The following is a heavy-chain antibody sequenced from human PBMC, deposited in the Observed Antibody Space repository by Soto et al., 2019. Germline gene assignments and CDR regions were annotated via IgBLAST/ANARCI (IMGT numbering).Heavy chain of an antibody. V-gene: IGHV3-7*03. CDR3: ARDWGGLGY. Sequence: PGGSLRLSCAASGFTFSNYWMTWVRQAPGKGLEWVANIIKGGSEKSYVDFVKGRFTISRDNAKNSLYLEMNSLRVEDTAVYYCARDWGGLGYWGPGPRDPVSS. D-gene: IGHD3-10*01. J-gene: IGHJ4*02. CDR1: GFTFSNYW. CDR2: IIKGGSEK.